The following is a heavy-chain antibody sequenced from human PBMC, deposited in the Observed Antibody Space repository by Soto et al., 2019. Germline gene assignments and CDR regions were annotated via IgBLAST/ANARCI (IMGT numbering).Heavy chain of an antibody. CDR2: FEPEDGER. Sequence: ASVKVFCKAAGYTVSDLSIHWVRPAPGKGLELMGNFEPEDGERIYAQKFQGRVKMTEDTSTDTAYLELSSLTFEDTAVYYCAIYSPTTELTPLHYIGMEVWGQGTTVTVSS. CDR3: AIYSPTTELTPLHYIGMEV. J-gene: IGHJ6*02. CDR1: GYTVSDLS. D-gene: IGHD1-1*01. V-gene: IGHV1-24*01.